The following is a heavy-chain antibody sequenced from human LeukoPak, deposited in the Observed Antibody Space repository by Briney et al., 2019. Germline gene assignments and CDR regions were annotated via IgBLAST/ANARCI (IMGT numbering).Heavy chain of an antibody. CDR2: ISNNGGTT. CDR1: GFTFSSYS. Sequence: GGSLRLSCAASGFTFSSYSMNWVRQAPGKGLEWVSAISNNGGTTYYANTVRGRFTISRDNSKNTLYLQMGSLRAEDKAVYYCARVNGSGNYFDYWGQGTLVTVSS. CDR3: ARVNGSGNYFDY. J-gene: IGHJ4*02. V-gene: IGHV3-64*01. D-gene: IGHD3-10*01.